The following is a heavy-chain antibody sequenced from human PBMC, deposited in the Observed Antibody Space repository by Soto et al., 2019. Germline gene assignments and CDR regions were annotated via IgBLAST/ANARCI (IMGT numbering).Heavy chain of an antibody. D-gene: IGHD1-1*01. J-gene: IGHJ4*02. CDR2: IIPRFGTT. Sequence: QVQLVQSGAEVKKPGSSVMVSCKASGDTFSRYTVNWVRQAPRQGLEWMGGIIPRFGTTNFAPTLQGRVTITAYESTNTVYMELSSLRSEDTALYFCARGRGLYNSGRSQLDYWGQGTLVTVSS. V-gene: IGHV1-69*01. CDR1: GDTFSRYT. CDR3: ARGRGLYNSGRSQLDY.